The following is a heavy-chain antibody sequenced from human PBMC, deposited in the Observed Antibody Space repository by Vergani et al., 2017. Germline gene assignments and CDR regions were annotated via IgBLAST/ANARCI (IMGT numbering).Heavy chain of an antibody. D-gene: IGHD1-26*01. V-gene: IGHV1-18*01. CDR1: GYTFTTYG. J-gene: IGHJ4*01. Sequence: QGQLAQSGAEVKKPGASVKVSCKASGYTFTTYGISWVRQAPGQGLEWMGWISVNNGDTHYSQKFQGRLTMTTDTSTNTAYMELRSLGSDDTAVYYCTRNGRGSYINYWGHGTLVTVSS. CDR3: TRNGRGSYINY. CDR2: ISVNNGDT.